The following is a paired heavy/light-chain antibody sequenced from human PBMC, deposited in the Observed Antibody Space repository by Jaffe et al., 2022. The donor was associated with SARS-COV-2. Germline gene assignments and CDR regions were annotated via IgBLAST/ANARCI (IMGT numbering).Light chain of an antibody. J-gene: IGLJ2*01. V-gene: IGLV3-21*04. CDR2: YDS. CDR3: QVWDSSSDPVV. CDR1: NIGSKS. Sequence: SYVLTQPPSVSVAPGKTARITCGGNNIGSKSVHWYQQKPGQAPVLVIYYDSDRPSGIPERFSGSNSGNTATLTISRVEAGDEADYYCQVWDSSSDPVVFGGGTKLTVL.
Heavy chain of an antibody. Sequence: QVQLVQSGAEVKKPGASVKVSCKASGYTFTSYAMHWVRQAPGQRLEWMGWINAGNGNTKYSQKFQGRVTITRDTSASTAYMELSSLRSEDTAVYYCARGKGYSYAQSNSKKGYYFDYWGQGTLVTVSS. J-gene: IGHJ4*02. CDR1: GYTFTSYA. V-gene: IGHV1-3*01. CDR3: ARGKGYSYAQSNSKKGYYFDY. D-gene: IGHD5-18*01. CDR2: INAGNGNT.